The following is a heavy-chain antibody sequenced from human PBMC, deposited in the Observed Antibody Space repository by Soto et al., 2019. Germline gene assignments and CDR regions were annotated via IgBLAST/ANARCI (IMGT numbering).Heavy chain of an antibody. Sequence: GGSLRLSCAASGFTFSNAWMSWVRQAPGKGLEWVGRIKSKTDGGTTDYAAPVKGRFTISRDDSKNTLYLQMNSLKTEDTAVYYCTDAGYSNYYYYYGMGVWGQGTTVTVSS. CDR3: TDAGYSNYYYYYGMGV. J-gene: IGHJ6*02. D-gene: IGHD4-4*01. CDR2: IKSKTDGGTT. CDR1: GFTFSNAW. V-gene: IGHV3-15*01.